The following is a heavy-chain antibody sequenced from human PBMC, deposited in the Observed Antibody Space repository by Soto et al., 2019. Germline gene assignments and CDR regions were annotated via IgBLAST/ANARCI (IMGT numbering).Heavy chain of an antibody. Sequence: EVQLLESGGGLVQPGGSLRLSCAASGFTFSSYAMSWVRQAPGKGLEWVSAISGSGGSTYYADSVKGRFTISRDNSKNTLYLQMNSMRAEDTAVYYCAKLISGSSGWYWGDYYYGMDVWGQGTTVTVSS. D-gene: IGHD6-19*01. J-gene: IGHJ6*02. V-gene: IGHV3-23*01. CDR3: AKLISGSSGWYWGDYYYGMDV. CDR2: ISGSGGST. CDR1: GFTFSSYA.